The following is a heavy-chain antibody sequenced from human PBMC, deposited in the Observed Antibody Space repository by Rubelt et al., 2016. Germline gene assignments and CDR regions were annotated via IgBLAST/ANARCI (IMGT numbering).Heavy chain of an antibody. CDR3: AREVMAISDY. D-gene: IGHD2-21*01. CDR2: LNPSGGST. Sequence: QVQLVQSGAEVKKPGASVKVSCKASGYTFTSYYMHWVRQAPGQGLEWIGILNPSGGSTSYAQKFQGRVTMTRDTSTSTVYMELSSLRSDDTAVYYCAREVMAISDYWGQGTLVTVSS. J-gene: IGHJ4*02. V-gene: IGHV1-46*01. CDR1: GYTFTSYY.